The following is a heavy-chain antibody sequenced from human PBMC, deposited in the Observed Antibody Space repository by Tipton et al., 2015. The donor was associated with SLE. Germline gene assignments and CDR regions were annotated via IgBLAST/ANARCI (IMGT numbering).Heavy chain of an antibody. D-gene: IGHD6-13*01. Sequence: TLSLTCSLSGGFISTDYWSWIRQPPGKGLEWIGFIHSSGGTYRNASLRSRIAISIDTSRNSFSLKVTSVTAADTAIYCCARGLRRAGPFDFWGQGNLVSVSS. CDR3: ARGLRRAGPFDF. CDR2: IHSSGGT. V-gene: IGHV4-59*12. CDR1: GGFISTDY. J-gene: IGHJ4*02.